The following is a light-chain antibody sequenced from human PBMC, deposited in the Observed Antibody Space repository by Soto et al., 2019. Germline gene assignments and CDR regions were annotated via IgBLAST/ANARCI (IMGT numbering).Light chain of an antibody. Sequence: QSVLTQPPSASGTPGQRVTISCSGSSSNIGNNSVNWYLQVPGTAPKLLIYSNNQWPSGVPDRFSGSKSGSSAALAISGLRXXXXXDYYCAAWDDSLNGPLFGGGTKV. CDR1: SSNIGNNS. V-gene: IGLV1-44*01. CDR2: SNN. J-gene: IGLJ2*01. CDR3: AAWDDSLNGPL.